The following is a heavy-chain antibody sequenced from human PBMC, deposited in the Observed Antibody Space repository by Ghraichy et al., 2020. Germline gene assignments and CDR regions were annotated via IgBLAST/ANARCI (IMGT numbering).Heavy chain of an antibody. Sequence: GESLNISCAASGFTVSSNYMSWVRQAPGKGLEWVSVIYSGGSTYYADSVKGRFTISRDNSKNTLYLQMNSLRAEDTAVYYCAREMYARYYDFWSGEVDYWGQGTLVTVSS. CDR2: IYSGGST. V-gene: IGHV3-53*01. D-gene: IGHD3-3*01. J-gene: IGHJ4*02. CDR3: AREMYARYYDFWSGEVDY. CDR1: GFTVSSNY.